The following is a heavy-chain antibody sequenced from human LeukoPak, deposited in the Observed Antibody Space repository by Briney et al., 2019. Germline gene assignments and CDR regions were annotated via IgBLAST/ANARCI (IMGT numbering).Heavy chain of an antibody. D-gene: IGHD3-3*01. J-gene: IGHJ4*02. Sequence: ASVKVSCKASGYTFTDYYMHWVRQAPGQGLEWMGWINPNSGGTNYAQKFQGRVTMTRDASISTAYMELSRLRSDDTAVYYCARDWAYDFWSGYYDYWGQGTLVTVSS. CDR3: ARDWAYDFWSGYYDY. CDR1: GYTFTDYY. CDR2: INPNSGGT. V-gene: IGHV1-2*02.